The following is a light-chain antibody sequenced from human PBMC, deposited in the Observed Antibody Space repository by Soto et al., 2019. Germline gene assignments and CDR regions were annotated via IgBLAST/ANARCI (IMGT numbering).Light chain of an antibody. V-gene: IGLV2-14*03. Sequence: QSALTQPASVSGTPGQSITISCTGTSSDVGTYNYVSWYQQHPGKAPKLMIYDVTNRPSGVSNRFSGSKSGNTASLIISGLQAEDEADYYCSSYTGSSTPVVFGGGTKVTVL. J-gene: IGLJ2*01. CDR2: DVT. CDR3: SSYTGSSTPVV. CDR1: SSDVGTYNY.